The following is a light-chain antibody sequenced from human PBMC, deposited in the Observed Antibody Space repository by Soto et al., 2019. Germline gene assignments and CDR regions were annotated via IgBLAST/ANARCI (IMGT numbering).Light chain of an antibody. CDR1: QTISNW. CDR3: QQYNSYSQT. V-gene: IGKV1-5*03. Sequence: IQMTQSPSTLSASVGDRVTITCQASQTISNWLAWYQQKPGKAPKLLIYKASTLESGVPSRFSGSGSGTEFTLIISSLQPEDFATYYCQQYNSYSQTFGQGTKVEIK. CDR2: KAS. J-gene: IGKJ1*01.